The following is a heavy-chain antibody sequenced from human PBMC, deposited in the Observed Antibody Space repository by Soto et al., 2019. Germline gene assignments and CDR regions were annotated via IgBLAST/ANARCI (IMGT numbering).Heavy chain of an antibody. Sequence: ASVKVSCKASGGTFSSYGISWVRQAPGQGLEWMGWISAYNGNTNYAQKLQGRVTMTTDTSTSTAYMELRSLRSDDTAVYYCARLRYAYCGGDCYLFDYWGQGTLVTVSS. CDR3: ARLRYAYCGGDCYLFDY. CDR2: ISAYNGNT. CDR1: GGTFSSYG. D-gene: IGHD2-21*02. V-gene: IGHV1-18*04. J-gene: IGHJ4*02.